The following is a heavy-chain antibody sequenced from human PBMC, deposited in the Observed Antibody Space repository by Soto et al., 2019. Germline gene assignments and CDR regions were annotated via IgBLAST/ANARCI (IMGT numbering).Heavy chain of an antibody. Sequence: ASVKVSCKASGGTFSSYAISWVRQAPGQGLEWMGWINPNSGGTNYAQKFQGRVTMTRDTSISTAYMELSRLRSDDTAVYYCARGQEGLDYYYGMDVWGQGTTVTAP. CDR2: INPNSGGT. CDR1: GGTFSSYA. CDR3: ARGQEGLDYYYGMDV. V-gene: IGHV1-2*02. J-gene: IGHJ6*02.